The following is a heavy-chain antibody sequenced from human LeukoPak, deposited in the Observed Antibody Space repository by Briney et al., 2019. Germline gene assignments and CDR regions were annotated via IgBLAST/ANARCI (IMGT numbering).Heavy chain of an antibody. J-gene: IGHJ4*02. CDR1: GFTLSSYA. D-gene: IGHD6-13*01. V-gene: IGHV3-23*01. CDR2: ISGSGGST. CDR3: ARGSGYSSSWYVLDY. Sequence: GGSLRLSCAASGFTLSSYAMSWVRQAPGKGLEWVSAISGSGGSTYYADSVKGRFTISRDNSKNTLYLQMNSLRADDTAVYYCARGSGYSSSWYVLDYWGQGTLVTVSS.